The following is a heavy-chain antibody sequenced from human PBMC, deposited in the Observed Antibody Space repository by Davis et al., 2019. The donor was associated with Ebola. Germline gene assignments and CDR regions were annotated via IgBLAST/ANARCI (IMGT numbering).Heavy chain of an antibody. D-gene: IGHD3-10*01. Sequence: PSETLSLTCTVSGGSISSYYWSWIRQPPGKGLEWIGYIYYSGSTNYNPSLKSRVTISVDTSKNQFSLKLSSVTAADTAVYYCARSYGSGSYYAPAGMDVWGQGTTVTVSS. V-gene: IGHV4-59*12. CDR3: ARSYGSGSYYAPAGMDV. CDR1: GGSISSYY. CDR2: IYYSGST. J-gene: IGHJ6*02.